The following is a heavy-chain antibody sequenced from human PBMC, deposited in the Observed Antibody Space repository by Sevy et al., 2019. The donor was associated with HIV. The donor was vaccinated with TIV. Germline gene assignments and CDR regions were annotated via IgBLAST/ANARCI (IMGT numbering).Heavy chain of an antibody. J-gene: IGHJ4*02. CDR2: ITFSSNTI. CDR1: GFTFSNYN. Sequence: GGSLRLSCAASGFTFSNYNMDWVRQAPGKGLEWVSYITFSSNTIYYAVSVKGRFTMYRHKAKKSLYLQMNGLRAEDTAVYYCARHQLRVSATGFDYWGQGTLVTVSS. V-gene: IGHV3-48*01. D-gene: IGHD6-13*01. CDR3: ARHQLRVSATGFDY.